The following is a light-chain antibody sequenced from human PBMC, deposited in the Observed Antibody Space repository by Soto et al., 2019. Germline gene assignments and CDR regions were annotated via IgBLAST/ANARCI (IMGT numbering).Light chain of an antibody. CDR2: EVN. J-gene: IGLJ3*02. Sequence: QSALTQPPSASGSPGQSVTISCTGTSSDVGAYNYVSWYQQYPGKAPKLVIYEVNKRPSGVPDRFSGYKSGKTASLTVSGLQPEDEADYHCTSYAGRNIWVFGGGTKLTVL. V-gene: IGLV2-8*01. CDR3: TSYAGRNIWV. CDR1: SSDVGAYNY.